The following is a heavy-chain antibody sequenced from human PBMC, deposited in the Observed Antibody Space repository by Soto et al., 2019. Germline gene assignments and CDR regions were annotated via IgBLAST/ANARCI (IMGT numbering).Heavy chain of an antibody. CDR3: AKWRSSWTNYYYYYGMDV. D-gene: IGHD6-13*01. J-gene: IGHJ6*02. CDR2: ISGSGGST. Sequence: GGSLRLSCSASGFTFSSYGMSWVRQAPGKGLEWVSGISGSGGSTQYADSVKGRFTISRDNSKKTLYLEMNSLRAEDTAVYYCAKWRSSWTNYYYYYGMDVWGQGTTVTVSS. V-gene: IGHV3-23*01. CDR1: GFTFSSYG.